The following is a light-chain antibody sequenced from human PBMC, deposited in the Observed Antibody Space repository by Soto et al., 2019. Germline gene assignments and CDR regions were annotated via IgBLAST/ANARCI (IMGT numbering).Light chain of an antibody. Sequence: QSALTQPASVSGSPGQSITISCTGTSSDVGGYNYVSWYQQHPGRAPKLMIYEVSNRPSGVSNRVSGSKSGNTASLTISGLQAEDEADYYCSSYTSSSTYVFGTWTKVTVL. CDR3: SSYTSSSTYV. J-gene: IGLJ1*01. V-gene: IGLV2-14*01. CDR2: EVS. CDR1: SSDVGGYNY.